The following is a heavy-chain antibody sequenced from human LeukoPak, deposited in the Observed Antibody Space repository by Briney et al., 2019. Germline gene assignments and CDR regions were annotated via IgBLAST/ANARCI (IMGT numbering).Heavy chain of an antibody. J-gene: IGHJ4*02. CDR2: IYYSGST. CDR1: GGSISSYY. D-gene: IGHD6-13*01. V-gene: IGHV4-59*01. Sequence: PSETLSLTCTVSGGSISSYYWSWIRQPPGKGLERIGYIYYSGSTNYNPSLKSRATISVDTSKNQFSLKLSSVTAADTAVYYCARNLGGSSWVFDYWGQGTLVTVSS. CDR3: ARNLGGSSWVFDY.